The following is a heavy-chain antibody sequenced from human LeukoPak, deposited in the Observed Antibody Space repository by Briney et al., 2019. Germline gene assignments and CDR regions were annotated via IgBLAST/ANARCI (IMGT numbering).Heavy chain of an antibody. J-gene: IGHJ4*02. V-gene: IGHV4-38-2*02. D-gene: IGHD3-10*01. CDR1: GYSISSGYY. Sequence: SETLSLTCTVSGYSISSGYYWGWIRPPPGKGLEWIGSIYHSGSTYYNPSLKSRVTISVDTSKNQFSLNLSSVTAADTAVYYCATTLHYYGSGSYSPHWGQGTLVTVSS. CDR2: IYHSGST. CDR3: ATTLHYYGSGSYSPH.